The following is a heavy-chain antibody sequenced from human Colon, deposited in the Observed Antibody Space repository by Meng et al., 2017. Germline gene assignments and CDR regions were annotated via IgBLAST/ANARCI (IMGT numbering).Heavy chain of an antibody. CDR1: GFKFSDYY. V-gene: IGHV3-11*04. D-gene: IGHD2-8*02. J-gene: IGHJ6*01. CDR2: ITTSGNTK. Sequence: GASLNISCAASGFKFSDYYMTWIRQAPGKGLEWVAYITTSGNTKYYADSVKGRFTISRDNAENSMFLQMNTLRPEDTAVYYCARQGVLAGYPLELWGHGTMVTVSS. CDR3: ARQGVLAGYPLEL.